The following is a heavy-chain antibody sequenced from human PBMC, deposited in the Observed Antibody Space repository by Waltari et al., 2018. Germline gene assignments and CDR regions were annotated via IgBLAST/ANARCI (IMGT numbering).Heavy chain of an antibody. CDR1: GFPFRSSW. CDR2: IKQDGSEK. CDR3: ARDLAAAGNWFDP. D-gene: IGHD6-13*01. V-gene: IGHV3-7*01. Sequence: EVQLVESGGGLVQPGGSLRLSCAASGFPFRSSWILWVRRAQGKGLGWVANIKQDGSEKYYVDSVKGRFTISRDNAKNSLYLQMNSLRAEDTAVYYCARDLAAAGNWFDPWGQGTLVTVSS. J-gene: IGHJ5*02.